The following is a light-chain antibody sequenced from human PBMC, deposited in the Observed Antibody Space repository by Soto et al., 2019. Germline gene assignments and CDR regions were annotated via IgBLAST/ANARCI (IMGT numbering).Light chain of an antibody. CDR1: QSVSSTY. Sequence: EIVLTQSPGTLSLSPGERATLSCRASQSVSSTYLGWYQQKPGQAPRLLISGASNSATGIPDRFSGSGSGTDFTVTISRLAPEDFAVYYCQQFGTIPFTFGPGTKVDV. V-gene: IGKV3-20*01. J-gene: IGKJ3*01. CDR3: QQFGTIPFT. CDR2: GAS.